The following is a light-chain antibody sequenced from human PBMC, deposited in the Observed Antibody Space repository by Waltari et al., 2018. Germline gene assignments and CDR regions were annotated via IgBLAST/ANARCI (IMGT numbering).Light chain of an antibody. V-gene: IGLV2-8*01. J-gene: IGLJ3*02. Sequence: QSALTQPPSASGSPGQSVTISCTGTSSHVGGYNFVSWYQQHPGKAPKLMIYEVTERPSGVPDRFSGSKSGNTASLTVSGLQAEDEADYYCSSYAGSNNFGVFGGGTKLTVL. CDR2: EVT. CDR3: SSYAGSNNFGV. CDR1: SSHVGGYNF.